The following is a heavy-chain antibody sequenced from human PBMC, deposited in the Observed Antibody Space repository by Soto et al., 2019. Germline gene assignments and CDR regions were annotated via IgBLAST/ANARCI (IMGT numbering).Heavy chain of an antibody. CDR3: ERQLDTTMLTDH. Sequence: QVQLVQSGAEVKKPGASVKVSCKASGYTFIDCFRQCVRQAPGQGLEWMGWINPNKGNTNYGQKFQGRVTMTSDTSISTAYMELSRLRSDDTAVYFCERQLDTTMLTDHWGEGTLVTVSS. V-gene: IGHV1-2*02. CDR2: INPNKGNT. J-gene: IGHJ4*02. D-gene: IGHD5-18*01. CDR1: GYTFIDCF.